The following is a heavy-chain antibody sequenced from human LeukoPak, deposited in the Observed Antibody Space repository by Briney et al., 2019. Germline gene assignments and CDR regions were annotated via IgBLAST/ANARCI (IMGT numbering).Heavy chain of an antibody. Sequence: GGSLRLSCAASGFTFSSYAMSWVRQAPGKGLEWVSAISGSGGSTYYADSVKGRFTISRDNSKNTLYLQMNSLRAEDTAVYYCAKLGYGDYDYYYYGMDVWGQGTTVTVSS. D-gene: IGHD4-17*01. CDR2: ISGSGGST. V-gene: IGHV3-23*01. J-gene: IGHJ6*02. CDR1: GFTFSSYA. CDR3: AKLGYGDYDYYYYGMDV.